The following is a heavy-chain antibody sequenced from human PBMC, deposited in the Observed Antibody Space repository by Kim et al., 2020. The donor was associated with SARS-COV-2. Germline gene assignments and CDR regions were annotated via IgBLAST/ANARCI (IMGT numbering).Heavy chain of an antibody. Sequence: GGSLRLSCAASGFTFSSYGMHWVRQAPGKGLEWVAVIWYDGSNKYYADSVKGRFTISRDNSKNTLYLQMNSLRAEDTAVYYCAGPSDPVVNKGAFDIWGQGTMVTVSS. CDR1: GFTFSSYG. D-gene: IGHD2-15*01. V-gene: IGHV3-33*01. J-gene: IGHJ3*02. CDR3: AGPSDPVVNKGAFDI. CDR2: IWYDGSNK.